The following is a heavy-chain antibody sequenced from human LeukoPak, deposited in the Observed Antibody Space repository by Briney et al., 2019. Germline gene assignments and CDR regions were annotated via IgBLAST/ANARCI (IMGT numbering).Heavy chain of an antibody. CDR2: ISNNGGYT. CDR1: GFTFSSSA. D-gene: IGHD2-15*01. CDR3: AKQLGYCSDGSCYFPY. V-gene: IGHV3-23*01. Sequence: GGSLRLSCAASGFTFSSSAMSWVRQAPGKGLGWVSAISNNGGYTYYADSVQGRFTISRDNSKSTLCLQMNSLRAEDTAVYYCAKQLGYCSDGSCYFPYWGQGTLVTVS. J-gene: IGHJ4*02.